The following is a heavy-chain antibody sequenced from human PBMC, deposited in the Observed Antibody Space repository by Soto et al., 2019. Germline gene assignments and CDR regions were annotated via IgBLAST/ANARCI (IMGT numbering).Heavy chain of an antibody. CDR3: AKKNPEDIVVVVAATPGFDY. V-gene: IGHV3-23*01. J-gene: IGHJ4*02. D-gene: IGHD2-15*01. CDR1: GFTFSSYA. Sequence: GGSLRLSCAASGFTFSSYAMSWVRQAPGKGLEWVSAISGSGGSTYYADSVKGRFTISRDNSKNTLYLQMNSLRAEDTAVYYCAKKNPEDIVVVVAATPGFDYWGQGTLVTVSS. CDR2: ISGSGGST.